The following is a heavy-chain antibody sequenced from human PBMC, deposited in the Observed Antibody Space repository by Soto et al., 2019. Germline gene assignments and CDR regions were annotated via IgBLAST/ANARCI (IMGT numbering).Heavy chain of an antibody. CDR2: IYYSGST. J-gene: IGHJ4*02. CDR3: ARHSPHCGGDCYSYDY. V-gene: IGHV4-59*08. D-gene: IGHD2-21*02. Sequence: SETLSLTCTVSGGSISSYYWSWIRQPPGKGLEWIGYIYYSGSTNYNPSLKSRVTISVDTSKNQFSLKLSSVTAADTAVYYCARHSPHCGGDCYSYDYWGQGTLVTVSS. CDR1: GGSISSYY.